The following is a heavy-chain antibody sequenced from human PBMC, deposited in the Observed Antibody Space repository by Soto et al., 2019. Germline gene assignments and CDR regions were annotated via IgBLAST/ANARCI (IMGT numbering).Heavy chain of an antibody. CDR2: INAGNSDT. CDR1: RFTFTSYA. D-gene: IGHD3-16*01. Sequence: SVKVSCKASRFTFTSYAIHWVRQAPGQRLEWMGWINAGNSDTKYSQKFQGRVTITRDTSASTVYMELSSLRSEDTAVYYCASARRDGYHPGGFMTWGQGTLVTVYS. CDR3: ASARRDGYHPGGFMT. J-gene: IGHJ1*01. V-gene: IGHV1-3*01.